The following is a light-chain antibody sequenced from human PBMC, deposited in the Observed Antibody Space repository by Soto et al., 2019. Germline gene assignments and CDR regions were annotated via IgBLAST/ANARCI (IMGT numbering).Light chain of an antibody. V-gene: IGLV1-51*01. CDR1: SSNIGGHS. CDR2: DDN. CDR3: GSWDSSLSAYV. J-gene: IGLJ1*01. Sequence: QSVMTQPPSVSAAPGQKVTISCSGSSSNIGGHSVSWYQQLPGTAPKLLIYDDNKRPSGIPDRFSGSKSGTSATLGITGFQTGDEADYYCGSWDSSLSAYVFGTGTKLTVL.